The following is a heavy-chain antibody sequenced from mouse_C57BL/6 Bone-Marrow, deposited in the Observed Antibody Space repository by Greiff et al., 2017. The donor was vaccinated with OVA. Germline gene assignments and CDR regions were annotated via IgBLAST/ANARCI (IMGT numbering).Heavy chain of an antibody. CDR3: TGSALWGPYAMDY. CDR1: GFTFSNYW. V-gene: IGHV6-3*01. D-gene: IGHD6-1*01. J-gene: IGHJ4*01. CDR2: IRLKSDNYAT. Sequence: EVKLVESGGGLVQPGGSMKLSCVASGFTFSNYWMNWVRQSPEKGLEWVAQIRLKSDNYATHYAESVKGRFTISRDDSKSSVYLQMNNLRAEDTGIYYCTGSALWGPYAMDYWGQGTSVTVSS.